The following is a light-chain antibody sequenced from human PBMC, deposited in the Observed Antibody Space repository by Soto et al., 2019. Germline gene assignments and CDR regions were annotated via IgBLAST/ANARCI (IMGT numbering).Light chain of an antibody. Sequence: QSALTQPASVSGSPGQSITISCTGTSGDVGGYNYVSWYQQHPGKAPKLMIYDVSNRPSGVSNRFSGSKSGNTASLTISGLQAEDEADYYCRSYTSSSTDVFGTGTKLTVL. J-gene: IGLJ1*01. CDR1: SGDVGGYNY. CDR2: DVS. CDR3: RSYTSSSTDV. V-gene: IGLV2-14*01.